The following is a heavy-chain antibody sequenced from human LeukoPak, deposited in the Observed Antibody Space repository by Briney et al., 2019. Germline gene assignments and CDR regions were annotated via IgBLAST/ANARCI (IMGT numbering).Heavy chain of an antibody. J-gene: IGHJ4*02. D-gene: IGHD6-13*01. CDR1: GGSISSYY. V-gene: IGHV4-59*01. CDR2: IYYSGST. Sequence: SETLSLTCTVSGGSISSYYWSRIRQPPGKGLEWIGYIYYSGSTNYNPSLKSRVTISVDTSKNQFSLKLSSVTAADTAVYYCARATSGYSSSWFAPELDYWGQGTLVTVSS. CDR3: ARATSGYSSSWFAPELDY.